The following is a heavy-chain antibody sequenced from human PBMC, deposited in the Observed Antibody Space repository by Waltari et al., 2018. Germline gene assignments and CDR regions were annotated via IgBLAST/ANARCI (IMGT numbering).Heavy chain of an antibody. D-gene: IGHD2-2*01. CDR1: GGSFRDYL. CDR2: IYHSGRT. J-gene: IGHJ6*02. CDR3: ARTFCSRTRCPGTDV. Sequence: QVQLQQWGAGLLKPSETLSLTCAVYGGSFRDYLWTWLRQPPGKGLQWIGEIYHSGRTTYNPSLESRVTISLDMSKNQFSLKLNSVTAADTAMYYCARTFCSRTRCPGTDVWGQGTTVTVSS. V-gene: IGHV4-34*01.